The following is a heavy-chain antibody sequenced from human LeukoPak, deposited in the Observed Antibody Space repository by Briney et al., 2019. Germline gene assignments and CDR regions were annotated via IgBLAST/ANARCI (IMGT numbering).Heavy chain of an antibody. CDR3: ARVSVYDSYYMDV. J-gene: IGHJ6*03. CDR1: GFTFSSYA. Sequence: GSLRLSCAASGFTFSSYAMSWVRQAPGKGLEWVSAISGSGGSTYYADSVKGRFTISRDNSRNTLYLQMNSLRAEDTAVYYCARVSVYDSYYMDVWGKGTTVTVSS. CDR2: ISGSGGST. V-gene: IGHV3-23*01.